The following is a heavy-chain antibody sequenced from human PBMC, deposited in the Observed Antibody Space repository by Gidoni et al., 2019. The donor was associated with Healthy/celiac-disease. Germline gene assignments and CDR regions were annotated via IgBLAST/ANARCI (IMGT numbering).Heavy chain of an antibody. CDR2: INPSGGST. J-gene: IGHJ5*02. Sequence: QVQLVQSGAEAKKPGASVKVSCKASGSTFTSHSMHWVRQAPGQGLEWMGIINPSGGSTSYAQKFQGRVTMTRDTSTSTVYMELSSLRSEDTAVYYCARDRGELGERLGWFDPWGQGTLVTVSS. CDR1: GSTFTSHS. CDR3: ARDRGELGERLGWFDP. V-gene: IGHV1-46*03. D-gene: IGHD1-7*01.